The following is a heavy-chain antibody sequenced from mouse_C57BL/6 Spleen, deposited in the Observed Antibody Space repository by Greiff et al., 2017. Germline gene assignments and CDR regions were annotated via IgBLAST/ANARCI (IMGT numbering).Heavy chain of an antibody. CDR2: ISSGGSYT. Sequence: EVKLMESGGDLVKPGGSLKLSCAASGFTFSSYGMSWVRQTPDKRLEWIATISSGGSYTYYPDSVKGRFTISRDNAKNTLDLQMSSLKSEDTAMYYCARHEDYGNYYAMDYWGQGTSVTVSS. CDR1: GFTFSSYG. CDR3: ARHEDYGNYYAMDY. J-gene: IGHJ4*01. V-gene: IGHV5-6*01. D-gene: IGHD1-1*01.